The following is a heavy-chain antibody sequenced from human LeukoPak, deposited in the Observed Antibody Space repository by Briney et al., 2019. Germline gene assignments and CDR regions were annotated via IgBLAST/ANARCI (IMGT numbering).Heavy chain of an antibody. Sequence: SETLSLTCTVSGGSISSYHCSWIRQPPGKGLEWMGYILYSGNTNYNPSLKSRITISVDTSKNQFSLKVNSVTAADTAVYYCARAGYIRLSSWFDPWGQGTLVTVSS. V-gene: IGHV4-59*01. J-gene: IGHJ5*02. CDR2: ILYSGNT. D-gene: IGHD3-16*02. CDR1: GGSISSYH. CDR3: ARAGYIRLSSWFDP.